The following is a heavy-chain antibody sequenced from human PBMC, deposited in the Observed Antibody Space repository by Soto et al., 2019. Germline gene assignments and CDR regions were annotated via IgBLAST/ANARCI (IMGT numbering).Heavy chain of an antibody. D-gene: IGHD3-3*01. Sequence: EVQLLESGGGLVQPGGSLRLSCAASGFTFSTYAMTWVRQAPGKGLEWVSTLSGTGGNTYYADSVKGRFTISRDNYKNTLYLEMNRLEDEETAVYYCAKDSAPGHLMTICGGYMDVWGKGNTVTGSS. V-gene: IGHV3-23*01. CDR2: LSGTGGNT. J-gene: IGHJ6*03. CDR3: AKDSAPGHLMTICGGYMDV. CDR1: GFTFSTYA.